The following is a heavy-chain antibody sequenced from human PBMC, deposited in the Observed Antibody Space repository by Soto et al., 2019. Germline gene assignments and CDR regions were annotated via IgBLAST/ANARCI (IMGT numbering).Heavy chain of an antibody. D-gene: IGHD6-19*01. J-gene: IGHJ4*02. V-gene: IGHV3-23*01. CDR2: ISGSGGST. CDR1: GFTFSTYA. Sequence: GSSLKISCAASGFTFSTYAMSWVRQTPGKGLEWVSAISGSGGSTYYADSVKGRFTISRDNSKNTLYLQMNNLRAEDTAVYYCAKDPLSRYSSGWSYFDYWGQGTLVTVYS. CDR3: AKDPLSRYSSGWSYFDY.